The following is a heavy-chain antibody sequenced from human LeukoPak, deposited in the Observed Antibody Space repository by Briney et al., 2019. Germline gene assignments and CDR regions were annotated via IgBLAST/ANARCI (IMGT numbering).Heavy chain of an antibody. V-gene: IGHV4-34*01. J-gene: IGHJ5*02. Sequence: SETLSLTCAVYGGSFSGYYWSWIRQPPGKGLEWIGEINHSGSTNYNPSLKSRVTISVDTSKKQFSLKLSSVTAAGTAVYYCARGWGSLDWFDPWGQGTLVTVSS. CDR1: GGSFSGYY. D-gene: IGHD1-1*01. CDR2: INHSGST. CDR3: ARGWGSLDWFDP.